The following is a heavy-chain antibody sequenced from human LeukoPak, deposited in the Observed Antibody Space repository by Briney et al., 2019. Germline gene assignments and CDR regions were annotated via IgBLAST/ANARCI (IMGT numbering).Heavy chain of an antibody. CDR1: GFTFSSYA. V-gene: IGHV3-23*01. Sequence: PGGSLRLTCAASGFTFSSYAMSWVRQAPGKGLEWVSTISGSGGNTYYTDSVKGRFTISRDNSKNTLYLQMNSLRAEDTAVYYCAKQAMVRGVILVGYYFDYWGQGTLVTVAS. CDR2: ISGSGGNT. D-gene: IGHD3-10*01. CDR3: AKQAMVRGVILVGYYFDY. J-gene: IGHJ4*02.